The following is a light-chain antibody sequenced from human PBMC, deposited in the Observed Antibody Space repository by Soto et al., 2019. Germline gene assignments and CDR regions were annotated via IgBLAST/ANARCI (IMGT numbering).Light chain of an antibody. J-gene: IGLJ1*01. CDR1: SSVVGGYNS. CDR3: CSYVGSYSYV. V-gene: IGLV2-11*01. CDR2: DVI. Sequence: QSVLTQPRSVSGSPGQSVTVSCIGTSSVVGGYNSVSWYQEHPGKAPKLMIYDVIKRPSGVPDRFSGSKSGNTASLTISGLLAEDEADYYCCSYVGSYSYVFGTGTKVTVL.